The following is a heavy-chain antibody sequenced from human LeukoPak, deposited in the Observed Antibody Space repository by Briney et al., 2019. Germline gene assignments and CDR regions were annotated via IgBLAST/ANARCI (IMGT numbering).Heavy chain of an antibody. J-gene: IGHJ4*02. V-gene: IGHV3-48*02. CDR3: AREVLGYSYGYGDY. CDR2: ISSSSSTI. Sequence: TGGSLRLSCAASGFTFSSYSMNWVRQAPGKGLEWVSYISSSSSTIYYADSVKGRFTISRDYAKNSLYLQMNSLRDEDTAVYYCAREVLGYSYGYGDYWGQGTLVTVSS. CDR1: GFTFSSYS. D-gene: IGHD5-18*01.